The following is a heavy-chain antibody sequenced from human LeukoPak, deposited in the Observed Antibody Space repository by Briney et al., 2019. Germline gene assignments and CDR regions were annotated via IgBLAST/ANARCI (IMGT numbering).Heavy chain of an antibody. CDR2: ISGSGGST. J-gene: IGHJ4*02. Sequence: GGSLRLSCAASGFTFSSYAMSWVRQAPGKGLEWVSAISGSGGSTYYADSVKGRFTISRDNSKNTLYLQMNSLGAEDTAVYYCANGGYDFWSGYYHYWGQGTLVTVSS. V-gene: IGHV3-23*01. D-gene: IGHD3-3*01. CDR1: GFTFSSYA. CDR3: ANGGYDFWSGYYHY.